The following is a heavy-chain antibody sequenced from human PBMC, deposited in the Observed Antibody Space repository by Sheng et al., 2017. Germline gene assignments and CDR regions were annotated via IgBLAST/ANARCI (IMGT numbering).Heavy chain of an antibody. CDR1: GFTFSSYG. CDR2: SIGSGGST. Sequence: EVQMVESGGGLVQPGGTLRLSCAASGFTFSSYGMSWVRQAPGKGLEWVSVSIGSGGSTYYADSVKGRFTISRDNSKNTLYLQMNSLRAEDTAVYYCAKGVATSGRVFDYWGQGTLVTVSS. J-gene: IGHJ4*02. V-gene: IGHV3-23*04. CDR3: AKGVATSGRVFDY. D-gene: IGHD2-15*01.